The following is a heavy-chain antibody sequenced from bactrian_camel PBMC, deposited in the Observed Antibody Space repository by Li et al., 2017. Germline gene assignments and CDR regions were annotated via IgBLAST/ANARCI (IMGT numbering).Heavy chain of an antibody. J-gene: IGHJ4*01. CDR2: INSEGIT. Sequence: HVQLVESGGGSVQTGGSLRLSCTLHGLTSDDSDIAWYRQPLGSACELVSTINSEGITWYSESVKGRFTISQDNAKNTLYLQMNNLKPEDTAIYYCSAAWNGGSGRAEDTNWGQGTQVTVS. CDR1: GLTSDDSD. V-gene: IGHV3S55*01. D-gene: IGHD1*01. CDR3: SAAWNGGSGRAEDTN.